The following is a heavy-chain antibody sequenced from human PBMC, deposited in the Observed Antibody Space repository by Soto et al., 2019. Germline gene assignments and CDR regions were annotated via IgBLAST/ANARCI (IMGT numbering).Heavy chain of an antibody. CDR2: ISGTSGTT. CDR1: GFTFSNYA. J-gene: IGHJ6*02. CDR3: AKNVWGITIFGGMDV. V-gene: IGHV3-23*01. Sequence: GGSLRLSCAASGFTFSNYAMNWARQAPGKGLEWVSCISGTSGTTYYADPVKGRFTISRDNSKNTLYLQMNSLRAEDTAVYYCAKNVWGITIFGGMDVWGQGTTVTVS. D-gene: IGHD3-9*01.